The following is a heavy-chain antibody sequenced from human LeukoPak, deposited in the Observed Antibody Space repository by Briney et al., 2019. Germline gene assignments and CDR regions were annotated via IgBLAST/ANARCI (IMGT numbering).Heavy chain of an antibody. D-gene: IGHD3-10*01. V-gene: IGHV4-34*01. CDR1: GGSFSGYY. CDR2: INHSGST. CDR3: ASLYGSGKYYYYGMDV. J-gene: IGHJ6*02. Sequence: SETLSLTCAVYGGSFSGYYWSWIRQPPGKGLEWIGEINHSGSTNYNPSFKSRVTISVDTSKNQFSLKLSSVTAADTAVYYCASLYGSGKYYYYGMDVWGQGTTVTVSS.